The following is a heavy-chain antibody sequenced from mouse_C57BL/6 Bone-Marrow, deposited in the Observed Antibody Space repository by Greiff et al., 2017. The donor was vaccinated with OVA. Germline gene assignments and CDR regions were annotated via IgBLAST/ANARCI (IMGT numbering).Heavy chain of an antibody. J-gene: IGHJ3*01. V-gene: IGHV2-3*01. CDR1: GFSLTSYG. CDR3: DNLWLRRPFAY. D-gene: IGHD2-2*01. Sequence: VQGVESGPGLVAPSQSLSITCTVSGFSLTSYGVSWVRQPPRKGLEWLGVIWGDGSTNYHSALISRLSIRKDNTKSQVFLKLNSLQTDDTATYYCDNLWLRRPFAYWGQGTLVTVSA. CDR2: IWGDGST.